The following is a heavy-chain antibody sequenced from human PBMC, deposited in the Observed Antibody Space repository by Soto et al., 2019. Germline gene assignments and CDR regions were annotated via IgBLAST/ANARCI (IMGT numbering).Heavy chain of an antibody. CDR3: ARALIVATTNYYYGMDV. D-gene: IGHD5-12*01. Sequence: SVKISCKASGGTFSSYAISWVRQAPGQGLEWMGGIIPIFGTANYAQKFQGRVTITADESTSTAYMELSSLRSEDTAVYYCARALIVATTNYYYGMDVWGQGTKVTVSS. CDR2: IIPIFGTA. V-gene: IGHV1-69*13. J-gene: IGHJ6*02. CDR1: GGTFSSYA.